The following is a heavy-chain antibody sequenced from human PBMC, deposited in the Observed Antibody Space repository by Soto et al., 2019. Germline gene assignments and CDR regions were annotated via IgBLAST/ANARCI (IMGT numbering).Heavy chain of an antibody. CDR3: AKDGAMKEYYCDSSGPDY. J-gene: IGHJ4*02. V-gene: IGHV3-30*18. CDR2: ISYDGSNK. CDR1: GFTFSSYG. D-gene: IGHD3-22*01. Sequence: QVQLVESGGGVVQPGRSLRLSCAASGFTFSSYGMHGVRQAPGKGLEWVAVISYDGSNKYYADSVKGRFTISRDNSNNTLYLKMSSLRAEDTAVYYCAKDGAMKEYYCDSSGPDYCGQGTLVTVSS.